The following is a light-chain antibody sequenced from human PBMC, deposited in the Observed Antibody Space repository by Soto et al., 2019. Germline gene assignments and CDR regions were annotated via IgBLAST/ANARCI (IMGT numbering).Light chain of an antibody. CDR2: DND. J-gene: IGLJ2*01. Sequence: QSALTQPPSVSAAPGQKVTIPCSGSSSNIGSYHVFWYQQLPGTAPKLLLYDNDQRPSGIPDRFSGSKSGTSATLDITGLQTGDEADYYCGTWDSSLSNVLFGGGTKVTVL. CDR1: SSNIGSYH. CDR3: GTWDSSLSNVL. V-gene: IGLV1-51*01.